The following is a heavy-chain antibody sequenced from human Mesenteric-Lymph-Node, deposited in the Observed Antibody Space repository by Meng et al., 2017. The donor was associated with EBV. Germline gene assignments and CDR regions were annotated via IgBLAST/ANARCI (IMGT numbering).Heavy chain of an antibody. CDR2: INHSGST. CDR3: ARGRGSSSSWFDP. J-gene: IGHJ5*02. Sequence: QVQLQQWGAGLLRPSXXXXLPCAVYGGSFSGYYWSWIRQPPGKGLEWIGEINHSGSTNYNPSLKSRVTISVDTSKNQFSLKLSSVTAADTAVYYCARGRGSSSSWFDPWGQGTLVTVSS. CDR1: GGSFSGYY. V-gene: IGHV4-34*01. D-gene: IGHD6-6*01.